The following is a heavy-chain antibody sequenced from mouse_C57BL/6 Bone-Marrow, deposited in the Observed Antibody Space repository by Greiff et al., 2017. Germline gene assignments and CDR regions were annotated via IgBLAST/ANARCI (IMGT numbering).Heavy chain of an antibody. J-gene: IGHJ4*01. Sequence: EVQLQESGAELVRPGSSVKMSCKTSGYTFTSYGINWVKQRPGQGLEWIGYIYIGNGYTEYNEKFKGKATLTSDTYSSTAYMPLSSLTSEDSAIYFCARSDGSRYDYAMDYWGQGTSVTVSS. D-gene: IGHD1-1*01. CDR3: ARSDGSRYDYAMDY. CDR1: GYTFTSYG. V-gene: IGHV1-58*01. CDR2: IYIGNGYT.